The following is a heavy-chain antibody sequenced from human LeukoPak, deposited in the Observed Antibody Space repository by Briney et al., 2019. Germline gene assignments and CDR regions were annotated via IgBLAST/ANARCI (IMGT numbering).Heavy chain of an antibody. CDR1: GYSISSDYF. CDR2: ISHSGTT. Sequence: SETLSPTCVVSGYSISSDYFWGWIRQPPGKGLEWLGSISHSGTTYYNPSLNSRVTISVDTSKNQFSLKLSSVTAADTAVYYCAKRPFYYDSRDDAFDIWGQGTMVTVSS. D-gene: IGHD3-22*01. J-gene: IGHJ3*02. V-gene: IGHV4-38-2*01. CDR3: AKRPFYYDSRDDAFDI.